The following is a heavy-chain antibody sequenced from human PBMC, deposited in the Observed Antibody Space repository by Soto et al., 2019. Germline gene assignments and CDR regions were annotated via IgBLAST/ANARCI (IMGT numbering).Heavy chain of an antibody. V-gene: IGHV4-34*01. J-gene: IGHJ4*02. CDR3: ARGSKGGLGRPLDY. D-gene: IGHD2-15*01. CDR2: INHSGST. Sequence: QVQLQQWGAGLLKPSETLSLTCAVYGGSFSGYYWSWIRQPPGKGLEWIGEINHSGSTNYNPSLKSRVTISVAPSKNQFSLKLSSVTAADTAVYYCARGSKGGLGRPLDYWGQGTLVTVSS. CDR1: GGSFSGYY.